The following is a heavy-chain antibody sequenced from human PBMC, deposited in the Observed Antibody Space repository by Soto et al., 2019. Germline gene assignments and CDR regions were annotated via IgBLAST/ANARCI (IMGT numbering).Heavy chain of an antibody. Sequence: GGSLSLSCTTSGFTFGDYAMSWFRQAPGKGLEWVGFIRSKAHGGTTEFAASVKGRFTISREDSKSIAYLQMNSLKTEDTAVYYCTRNAVYGEMDVWGKRTTVTVSS. CDR1: GFTFGDYA. D-gene: IGHD4-17*01. J-gene: IGHJ6*04. CDR2: IRSKAHGGTT. CDR3: TRNAVYGEMDV. V-gene: IGHV3-49*03.